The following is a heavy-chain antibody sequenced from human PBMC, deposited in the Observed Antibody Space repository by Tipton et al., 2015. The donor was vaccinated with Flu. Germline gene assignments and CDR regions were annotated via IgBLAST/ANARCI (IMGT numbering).Heavy chain of an antibody. J-gene: IGHJ4*02. Sequence: QSGAEVKEPGDSVKVSCKASGYTVSGHYMHWIRQAPGQGLEWMGWINPKSGDTKYAQNFQGRVTMTRDTSITTVYMELTGLTSDDTAIYYCARTWIQRWTPDIDYWGQGTLVTVSS. CDR3: ARTWIQRWTPDIDY. CDR2: INPKSGDT. D-gene: IGHD5-18*01. CDR1: GYTVSGHY. V-gene: IGHV1-2*02.